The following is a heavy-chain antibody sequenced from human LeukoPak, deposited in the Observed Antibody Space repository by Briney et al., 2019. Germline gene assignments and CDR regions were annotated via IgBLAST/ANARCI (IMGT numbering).Heavy chain of an antibody. V-gene: IGHV3-21*01. D-gene: IGHD1-26*01. CDR2: ISSSSSYI. CDR3: ARKPISGTTGVDC. CDR1: GFTFSSYS. Sequence: GGSLRLSCAASGFTFSSYSMNWVRQAPGKGLEWISSISSSSSYIYYADSMKGRFTISRDNAKNSLYLQMNSLRAEDTAVYYCARKPISGTTGVDCWGQGTLVTVSS. J-gene: IGHJ4*02.